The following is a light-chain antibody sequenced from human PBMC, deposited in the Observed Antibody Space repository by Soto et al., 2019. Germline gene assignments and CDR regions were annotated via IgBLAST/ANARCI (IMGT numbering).Light chain of an antibody. Sequence: QSALTQPASVSGSPGQSITISCTGTSSDVGSYNYVSWYQQYPGKAPKLMIYDVSNRPSGVSYRFSGSKSGNTASLTISGLQAEDEADYYCSSYTTSSTPLVFGGGTKLTVL. CDR2: DVS. J-gene: IGLJ3*02. V-gene: IGLV2-14*01. CDR1: SSDVGSYNY. CDR3: SSYTTSSTPLV.